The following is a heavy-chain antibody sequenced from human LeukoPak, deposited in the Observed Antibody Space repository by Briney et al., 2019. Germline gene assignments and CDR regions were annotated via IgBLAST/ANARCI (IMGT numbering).Heavy chain of an antibody. CDR2: INHDGGAP. J-gene: IGHJ4*02. V-gene: IGHV3-7*03. CDR1: GFTFGIYW. D-gene: IGHD6-13*01. Sequence: GGSLRLSCAASGFTFGIYWMSWVRQPPGKGLEWVANINHDGGAPYYVDSMRGRFTISRDNAENSLFLQVNSLRVEDTAIYYCARAATTGTVDYWGQGTLITVSS. CDR3: ARAATTGTVDY.